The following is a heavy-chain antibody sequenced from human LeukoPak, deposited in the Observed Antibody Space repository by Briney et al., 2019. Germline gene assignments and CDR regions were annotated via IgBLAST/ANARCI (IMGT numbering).Heavy chain of an antibody. V-gene: IGHV4-59*01. Sequence: SETLSLTCAVYGGSFSGYYWSWIRQPPGKGLEWIGYIYYSGSTNCNPSLKSRVTISVDTSKNQFSLKLSSVTAADTAVYYCARDRIFYDSSGYYPHYYYYGMDVWGQGTTVTVSS. CDR1: GGSFSGYY. CDR2: IYYSGST. CDR3: ARDRIFYDSSGYYPHYYYYGMDV. J-gene: IGHJ6*02. D-gene: IGHD3-22*01.